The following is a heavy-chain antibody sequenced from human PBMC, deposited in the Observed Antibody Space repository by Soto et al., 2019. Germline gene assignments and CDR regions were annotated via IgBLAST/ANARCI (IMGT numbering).Heavy chain of an antibody. D-gene: IGHD6-19*01. CDR1: GYTFTSYG. J-gene: IGHJ3*02. CDR3: ARDPPYRSGWYGDAFDI. CDR2: ISAYNGNT. Sequence: QVRLVQSGAEVKKPGASVKVSCKASGYTFTSYGISWVRQAPGQGLEGMGWISAYNGNTNYAQKLQGRVTTTTDTSTSTAYMELRSLRSDDTAVYYCARDPPYRSGWYGDAFDIWGQGTMVTVSS. V-gene: IGHV1-18*01.